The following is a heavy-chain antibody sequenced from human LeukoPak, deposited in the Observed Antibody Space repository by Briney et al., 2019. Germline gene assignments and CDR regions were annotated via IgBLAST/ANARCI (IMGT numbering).Heavy chain of an antibody. D-gene: IGHD6-19*01. CDR2: ISHDEKKK. CDR1: GFMFSGYP. Sequence: GGSLRLSCAASGFMFSGYPMHWVRQAPGKGLEWVAVISHDEKKKKNADSVNGRFTISRDNSQNTLYLQMNSLRAEDTAVYYCAKHSFSIAVAGPFDYWGQGTLVTVSS. CDR3: AKHSFSIAVAGPFDY. V-gene: IGHV3-30-3*02. J-gene: IGHJ4*02.